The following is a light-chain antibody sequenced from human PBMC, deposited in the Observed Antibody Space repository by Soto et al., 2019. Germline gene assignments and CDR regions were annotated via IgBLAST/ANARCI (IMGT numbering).Light chain of an antibody. CDR3: QQRSNWPRSIT. V-gene: IGKV3-15*01. Sequence: EVVMTQSPATLSVSPGERATLSCRASQSVSNSLAWYRQRPGQPPSLLIYATSTRATGVPARFTGSGSGTEFTLTISSLEPEDFAVYYCQQRSNWPRSITFGQGTRLEI. J-gene: IGKJ5*01. CDR1: QSVSNS. CDR2: ATS.